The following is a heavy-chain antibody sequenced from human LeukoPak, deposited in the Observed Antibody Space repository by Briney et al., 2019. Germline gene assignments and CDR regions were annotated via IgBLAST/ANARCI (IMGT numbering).Heavy chain of an antibody. J-gene: IGHJ4*02. V-gene: IGHV3-23*01. D-gene: IGHD3-22*01. CDR2: ISGIVSST. CDR1: GFTFSSYA. Sequence: GGSLRLSCVASGFTFSSYAMSWVRQAPGKGLEWVSTISGIVSSTYYADSVKGRFTISRDNSKNTLDLQKNSLRAEDTAVYYCTKDHYYDSSGNFDYWGQGILVTVSS. CDR3: TKDHYYDSSGNFDY.